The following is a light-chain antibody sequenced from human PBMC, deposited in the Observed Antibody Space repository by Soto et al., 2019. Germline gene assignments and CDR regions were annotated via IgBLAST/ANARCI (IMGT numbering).Light chain of an antibody. Sequence: ILFTQSPGTLSLYPGESATLSCRASQSVTSSYIAWYQQKPGQAPRLLIYRASTGATGIPDRFSGSGSGTDVTLIISRLEPEDFAVYHCQQYGSSPWTFGQGTKVDI. CDR2: RAS. CDR1: QSVTSSY. J-gene: IGKJ1*01. V-gene: IGKV3-20*01. CDR3: QQYGSSPWT.